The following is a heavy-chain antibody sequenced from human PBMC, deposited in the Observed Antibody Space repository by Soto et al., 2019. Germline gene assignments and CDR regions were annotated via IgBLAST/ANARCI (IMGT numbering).Heavy chain of an antibody. V-gene: IGHV1-18*01. CDR1: GYTFTSYG. J-gene: IGHJ4*02. CDR2: ISAYNGNA. D-gene: IGHD1-26*01. Sequence: GASVKVSCKASGYTFTSYGISWLRQAPGQGLEWMGWISAYNGNAKYAQKLQGRVTMTTDTSTSTAYMELRSLRSDDTAVYYCARDAAVGLFDYWGQGTLVTVSS. CDR3: ARDAAVGLFDY.